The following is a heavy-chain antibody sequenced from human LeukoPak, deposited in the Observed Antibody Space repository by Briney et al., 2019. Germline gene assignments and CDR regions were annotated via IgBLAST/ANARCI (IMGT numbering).Heavy chain of an antibody. CDR2: IYYSGNT. D-gene: IGHD3-16*02. CDR1: GGSISNYY. J-gene: IGHJ6*03. CDR3: ARGDYDYVWGSYRYNYYYYYYYMDV. V-gene: IGHV4-39*07. Sequence: PSETLSLTCTVSGGSISNYYWGWIRQAPGKGLEWIGSIYYSGNTYYNSSLKSRVTISLDTSKNQFSLNLFSVTAADTAVYYCARGDYDYVWGSYRYNYYYYYYYMDVWGKGTTVTISS.